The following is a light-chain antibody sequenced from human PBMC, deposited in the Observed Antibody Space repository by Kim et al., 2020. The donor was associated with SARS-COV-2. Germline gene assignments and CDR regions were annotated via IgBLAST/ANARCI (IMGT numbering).Light chain of an antibody. V-gene: IGLV9-49*01. J-gene: IGLJ1*01. CDR3: GADHGSGSNFVYV. Sequence: CTLSSGYSNYEVDWYQQGPGKGARFVRRGGTGGIVGSKGDGIPDRFSVLGSGLNRYLTIKNIQEEDESDYHCGADHGSGSNFVYVFGTGTKVTVL. CDR2: GGTGGIVG. CDR1: SGYSNYE.